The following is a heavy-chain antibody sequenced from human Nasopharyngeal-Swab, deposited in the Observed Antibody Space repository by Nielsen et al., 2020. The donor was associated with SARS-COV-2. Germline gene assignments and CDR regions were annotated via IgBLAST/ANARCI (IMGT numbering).Heavy chain of an antibody. J-gene: IGHJ6*02. CDR2: INSDGSST. D-gene: IGHD2-2*01. V-gene: IGHV3-74*01. CDR3: ARGVPAAMGNYYYGMDV. CDR1: GFTFSSYW. Sequence: GSLKISCVVSGFTFSSYWMHWVRQAPGKGLVWVSRINSDGSSTSYADSVKGRFTISRDNAKNTLYLQMNSLRAEDTAVYYCARGVPAAMGNYYYGMDVWGQGTTVTVSS.